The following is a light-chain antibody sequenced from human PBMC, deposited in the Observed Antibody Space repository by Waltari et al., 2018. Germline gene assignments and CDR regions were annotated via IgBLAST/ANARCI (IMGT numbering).Light chain of an antibody. J-gene: IGLJ2*01. CDR3: SAWDSSVSAVV. V-gene: IGLV10-54*01. Sequence: HAALPQPPSVSKSVRQPAPPTCTATRNKVSPQTAAPMHQHQGHPPKLLSYRDFNRPSGISERFSASRSGNTASLTISGLQPEDEADYDCSAWDSSVSAVVFGGGTKLTVL. CDR1: RNKVSPQT. CDR2: RDF.